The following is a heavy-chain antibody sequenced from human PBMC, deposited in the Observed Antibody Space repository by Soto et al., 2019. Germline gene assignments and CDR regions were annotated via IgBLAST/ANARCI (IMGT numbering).Heavy chain of an antibody. Sequence: SETLSLTCTVSGGSLSPYYWNWIRQSPGKGLEWIGYIFHSGTTSYNPSLKSRVTISVDTSKNQFSLRLYSVTAADTAVYFCARYRADSSSWNWFDPWGSETLLTISS. V-gene: IGHV4-59*01. J-gene: IGHJ5*02. D-gene: IGHD6-13*01. CDR1: GGSLSPYY. CDR2: IFHSGTT. CDR3: ARYRADSSSWNWFDP.